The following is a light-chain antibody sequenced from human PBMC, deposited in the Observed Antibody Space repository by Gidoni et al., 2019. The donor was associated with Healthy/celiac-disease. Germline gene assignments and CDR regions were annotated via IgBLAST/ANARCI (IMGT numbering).Light chain of an antibody. CDR2: GAS. CDR3: QQYGSSPPVT. V-gene: IGKV3-20*01. J-gene: IGKJ2*01. CDR1: QSVSISY. Sequence: EIVLTQSPGTLSLSPGERATLSCRASQSVSISYLAWYQQKPGQAPRLLIYGASSRATGIPDRFSGSGSGTDFTLTISRLEPEDLAVYYCQQYGSSPPVTFGQGTKLEIK.